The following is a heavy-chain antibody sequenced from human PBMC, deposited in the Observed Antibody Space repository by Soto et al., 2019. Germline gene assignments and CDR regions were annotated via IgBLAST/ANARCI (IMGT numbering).Heavy chain of an antibody. J-gene: IGHJ4*02. CDR2: ISGSGGST. Sequence: GGSLRLSFAASGFTFSSYAMSWVRQAPGKGLEWVSAISGSGGSTYYADSVKGRFTISRDNSKNTLYLQMNSLRAEDTAVYYCAKYYRYAYYFDYWGQGTLVTVSS. CDR1: GFTFSSYA. D-gene: IGHD3-10*01. V-gene: IGHV3-23*01. CDR3: AKYYRYAYYFDY.